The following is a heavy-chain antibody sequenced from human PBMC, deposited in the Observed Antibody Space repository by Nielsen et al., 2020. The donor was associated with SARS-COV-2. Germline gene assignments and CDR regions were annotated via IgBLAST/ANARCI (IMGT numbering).Heavy chain of an antibody. CDR3: ARDSIGDNWYFDL. CDR1: GFTFSRYS. V-gene: IGHV3-48*01. CDR2: ISSSSDTI. D-gene: IGHD3-10*01. Sequence: GESLKISCAASGFTFSRYSMNWVRQAPGKGLEWVSHISSSSDTIYYADSVKGRFTISRDNSKNTLYLQMNSLRAEDTAVYYCARDSIGDNWYFDLWGRGTLVTVSS. J-gene: IGHJ2*01.